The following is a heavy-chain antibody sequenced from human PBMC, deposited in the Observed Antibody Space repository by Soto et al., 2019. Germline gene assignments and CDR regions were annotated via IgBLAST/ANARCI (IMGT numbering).Heavy chain of an antibody. J-gene: IGHJ6*02. CDR2: ISYDGSNK. D-gene: IGHD5-18*01. CDR1: GFTFSSYG. V-gene: IGHV3-30*18. CDR3: AKEKGSYGYLYYYGMDV. Sequence: GGSLRLSCAASGFTFSSYGMHWVRQAPGKGLEWVAVISYDGSNKYYADSVKGRFTIPRDNSKNTLYLQMNSLRAEDTAVYYCAKEKGSYGYLYYYGMDVWGQGTTVTVSS.